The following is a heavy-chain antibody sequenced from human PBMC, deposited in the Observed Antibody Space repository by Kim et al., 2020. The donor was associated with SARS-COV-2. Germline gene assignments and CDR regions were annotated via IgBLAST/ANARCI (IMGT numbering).Heavy chain of an antibody. CDR3: ASGRKERLIDY. D-gene: IGHD1-1*01. V-gene: IGHV4-39*01. CDR2: IYYSGST. CDR1: GGSISSSSYY. J-gene: IGHJ4*02. Sequence: SETLSLTCTVSGGSISSSSYYWGWIRQPPGKGLEWIGSIYYSGSTYYNPSLKSRVTISVDTSKNQFSLKLSSVTDADTAVYYCASGRKERLIDYWGQGTLVTVSS.